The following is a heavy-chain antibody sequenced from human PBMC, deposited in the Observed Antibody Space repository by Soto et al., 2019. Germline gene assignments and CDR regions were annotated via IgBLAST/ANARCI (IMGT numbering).Heavy chain of an antibody. CDR2: INQGGSAK. V-gene: IGHV3-7*01. CDR1: TFTFSNHW. Sequence: QSVGSLRLSCAASTFTFSNHWMSWVRQAPGKGLEWVANINQGGSAKYYLDSVKGRFTISRDNAKNSLDLQMNSLRAEDTAVYYCARIYCSTTSCYIDYWGQGTLVTVSS. CDR3: ARIYCSTTSCYIDY. D-gene: IGHD2-2*02. J-gene: IGHJ4*02.